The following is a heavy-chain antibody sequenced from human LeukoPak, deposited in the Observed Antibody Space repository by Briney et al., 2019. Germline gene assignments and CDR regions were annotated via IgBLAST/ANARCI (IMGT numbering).Heavy chain of an antibody. CDR1: GGSFSGYY. CDR2: INHSGST. V-gene: IGHV4-34*01. J-gene: IGHJ4*02. Sequence: SETLSLTCAVYGGSFSGYYWSWIRQLPGKGLEWIGEINHSGSTNYNPSLKSRVTISVDTSKNQFSLKLSSVTAADTAVYYCARAGIAVAGLDYWGQGTLVTVSS. CDR3: ARAGIAVAGLDY. D-gene: IGHD6-19*01.